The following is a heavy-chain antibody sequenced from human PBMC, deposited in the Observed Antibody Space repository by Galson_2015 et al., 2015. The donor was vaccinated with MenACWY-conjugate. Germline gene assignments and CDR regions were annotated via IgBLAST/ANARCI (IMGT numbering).Heavy chain of an antibody. V-gene: IGHV2-5*02. CDR2: IYWDDDK. CDR1: GFSLSTSGVG. CDR3: AHRRAGPNWDSGCFDP. J-gene: IGHJ5*02. Sequence: PALVKPTQTLTLTCTFSGFSLSTSGVGVGWIRQPPGKALEWLAVIYWDDDKRYSPSLNNRRAIMKDTSKNQVVLTMTNMDPVDTGTYYCAHRRAGPNWDSGCFDPWGQGTLVTVSS. D-gene: IGHD7-27*01.